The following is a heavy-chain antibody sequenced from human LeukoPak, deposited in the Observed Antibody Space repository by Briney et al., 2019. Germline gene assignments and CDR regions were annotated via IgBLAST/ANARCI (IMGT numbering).Heavy chain of an antibody. Sequence: PSETLSLTCAVYGGSFSGYCWSWIRQPPGKGLEWIGEINHSGSTNYNPSLKSRVTISVDTSKNQFSLKLSSVTAADTAVYYCVLYYYDSRGSTSSDYWGQGTLVTVSS. CDR3: VLYYYDSRGSTSSDY. V-gene: IGHV4-34*01. CDR1: GGSFSGYC. CDR2: INHSGST. J-gene: IGHJ4*02. D-gene: IGHD3-22*01.